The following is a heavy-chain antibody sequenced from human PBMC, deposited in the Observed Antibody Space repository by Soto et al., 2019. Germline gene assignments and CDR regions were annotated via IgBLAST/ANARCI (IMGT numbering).Heavy chain of an antibody. V-gene: IGHV4-61*01. J-gene: IGHJ5*02. Sequence: PSETLSLTCTVYGGSVSSGSYYWSWIRQPPGKGLEWIGYIYYSGSTNYNPSLKSRVTISVDTSKNQFSLKLSSVTAADTAVYYCARRGEYYDSSGYADPWFDPWGQGTLVTVSS. CDR1: GGSVSSGSYY. CDR2: IYYSGST. D-gene: IGHD3-22*01. CDR3: ARRGEYYDSSGYADPWFDP.